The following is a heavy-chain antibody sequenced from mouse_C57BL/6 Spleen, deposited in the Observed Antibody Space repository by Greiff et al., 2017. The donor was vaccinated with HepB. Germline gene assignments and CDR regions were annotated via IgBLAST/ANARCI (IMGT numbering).Heavy chain of an antibody. CDR2: IYPGSGST. D-gene: IGHD2-4*01. CDR3: AHGLHRFDY. CDR1: GYTFTSYW. Sequence: QVQLQQSGAELVKPGASVKMSCKASGYTFTSYWITWVKQRPGQGLEWIGDIYPGSGSTNYNEKFKSKATLTVDTSSSTAYMQLSSLTSEDSAVYSCAHGLHRFDYWGQSTTLTVSS. V-gene: IGHV1-55*01. J-gene: IGHJ2*01.